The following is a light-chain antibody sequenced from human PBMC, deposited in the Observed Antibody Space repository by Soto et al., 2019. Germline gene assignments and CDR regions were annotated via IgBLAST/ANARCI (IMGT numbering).Light chain of an antibody. CDR2: DAS. J-gene: IGKJ4*01. CDR1: QTVRNNY. CDR3: QQFSSYPLT. Sequence: EFVLTQSPGTLSLSPGERATRSCRASQTVRNNYLTWYQQKPGQAPRLLIYDASSRATGIPDRFSGGGSGTDFTLTISRLEPEDFAVYYCQQFSSYPLTVGGGTKVDIK. V-gene: IGKV3-20*01.